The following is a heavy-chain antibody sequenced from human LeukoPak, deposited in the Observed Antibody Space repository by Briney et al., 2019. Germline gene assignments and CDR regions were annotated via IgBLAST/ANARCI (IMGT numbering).Heavy chain of an antibody. J-gene: IGHJ4*02. V-gene: IGHV1-2*02. CDR3: ARTTYYYGSGSYTY. CDR1: GYTFTGYY. Sequence: ASVKASCKASGYTFTGYYMHWVRQAPGQGLEWMGWINPNSGGTNYAQKFQGRVTMTRDTSISTAYMELSRLRSDDTAVYYCARTTYYYGSGSYTYWGQGTLVTVSS. CDR2: INPNSGGT. D-gene: IGHD3-10*01.